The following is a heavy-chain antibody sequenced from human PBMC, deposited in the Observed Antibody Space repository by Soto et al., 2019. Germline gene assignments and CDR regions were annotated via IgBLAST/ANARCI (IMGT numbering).Heavy chain of an antibody. Sequence: QVQLVQSGAEVKKPGASVKVSCKAPRYIFTAYFMHWVRQAPGQGLEWMGWINPNNGATHYGLSFQGRITMTRDTSISTAYMELRSLRSDDTAVYSCASLGPGARFDPWGQGTLVIVSS. CDR3: ASLGPGARFDP. CDR2: INPNNGAT. CDR1: RYIFTAYF. J-gene: IGHJ5*02. V-gene: IGHV1-2*02.